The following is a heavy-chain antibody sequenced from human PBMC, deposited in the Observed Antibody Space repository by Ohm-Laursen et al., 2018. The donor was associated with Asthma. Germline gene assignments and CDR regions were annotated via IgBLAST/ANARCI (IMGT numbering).Heavy chain of an antibody. CDR1: GYTFSRYS. V-gene: IGHV3-21*01. J-gene: IGHJ1*01. CDR2: ISTASSFI. Sequence: PRLSCTASGYTFSRYSIHWVRQIPGKGLEWVASISTASSFIYYADSVRGRFTTSRDNARNSVYLQMNSLRAEDTALYYCARIGPEWELPGREYSLHHWGEGTLVTVSS. D-gene: IGHD1-26*01. CDR3: ARIGPEWELPGREYSLHH.